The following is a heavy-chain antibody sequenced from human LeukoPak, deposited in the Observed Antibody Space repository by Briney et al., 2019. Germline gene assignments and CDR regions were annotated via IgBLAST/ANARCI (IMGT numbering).Heavy chain of an antibody. CDR2: IYYGGGT. D-gene: IGHD4/OR15-4a*01. CDR3: ARESFEEPGTMDH. CDR1: GGSISCSSYY. J-gene: IGHJ4*02. Sequence: SETLSLTCTVSGGSISCSSYYWGWIRQPPGKGLEWIGSIYYGGGTHYNPSLKSRATIFLDTSMNQFSLRLTSVTAADTALYFCARESFEEPGTMDHWGQGTLV. V-gene: IGHV4-39*07.